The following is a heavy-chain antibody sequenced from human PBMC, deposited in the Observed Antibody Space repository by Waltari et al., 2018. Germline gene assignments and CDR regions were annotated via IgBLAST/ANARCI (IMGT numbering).Heavy chain of an antibody. CDR3: ARSFRYGDYVRY. CDR1: GFSLSTSGVG. D-gene: IGHD4-17*01. CDR2: IYWNDDK. J-gene: IGHJ4*02. Sequence: QITLKESGPTLVKPTQTLTLTCTFSGFSLSTSGVGVGWIRQPPGKALEWLALIYWNDDKRYSTSLKRRLTITKDTSKNQVVLTMTNMDPVDTATYYCARSFRYGDYVRYWGQGTLVTVSS. V-gene: IGHV2-5*01.